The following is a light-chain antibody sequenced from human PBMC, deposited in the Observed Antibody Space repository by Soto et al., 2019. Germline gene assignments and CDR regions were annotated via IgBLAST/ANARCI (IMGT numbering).Light chain of an antibody. CDR2: GAS. V-gene: IGKV3-20*01. CDR1: QSVSSSY. Sequence: EIWLTQSPGTLSLSPGERATLSCRASQSVSSSYLAWYQQKPGQAPRLLIYGASSRATGIPDRFSGSGSGTDFTLTIIRLEPEDFAVYYCQQYGSSPLTFGGGTKVDIK. J-gene: IGKJ4*01. CDR3: QQYGSSPLT.